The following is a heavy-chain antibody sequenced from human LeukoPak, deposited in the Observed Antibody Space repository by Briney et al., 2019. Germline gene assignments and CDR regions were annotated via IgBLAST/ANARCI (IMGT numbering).Heavy chain of an antibody. V-gene: IGHV3-73*01. Sequence: GGSLRLSCAASGFTFSGSALHWVRQASGKGLEWVGRIRSTANGYATAYAASGKGRFTIARDESKNTAYLQMDSLKTEDTAVYYCTGNYYGSGSYADFDYWGQGTLVTVSS. CDR2: IRSTANGYAT. J-gene: IGHJ4*02. D-gene: IGHD3-10*01. CDR1: GFTFSGSA. CDR3: TGNYYGSGSYADFDY.